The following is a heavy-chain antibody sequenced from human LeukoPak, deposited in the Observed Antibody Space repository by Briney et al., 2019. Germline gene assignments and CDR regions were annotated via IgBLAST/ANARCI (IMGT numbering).Heavy chain of an antibody. Sequence: VASVKVSCNASGGTFSSYAFSLVRQAPGQGLEWRGGIIPIFGTANYAQKFQGRVTITADESTSTAYMELSSLRSEDTDVYYCARDRPRRSTSASDSYYGMDVWGQGTTVTVSS. CDR2: IIPIFGTA. V-gene: IGHV1-69*01. J-gene: IGHJ6*02. CDR3: ARDRPRRSTSASDSYYGMDV. CDR1: GGTFSSYA. D-gene: IGHD2-2*01.